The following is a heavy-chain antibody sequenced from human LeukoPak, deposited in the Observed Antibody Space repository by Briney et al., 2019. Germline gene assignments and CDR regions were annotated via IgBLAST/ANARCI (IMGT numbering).Heavy chain of an antibody. Sequence: TGGSLRLSCTASGFTFGDYAMSWFRQAPGKGLEWVGFIRSKAYGGTTEYAASVKGRFIISRDDSKSIAYLQMNSLKTEDTAVYYCTRVPPRVGATLWFDPWGQGTLVTVSS. CDR2: IRSKAYGGTT. CDR1: GFTFGDYA. J-gene: IGHJ5*02. CDR3: TRVPPRVGATLWFDP. D-gene: IGHD1-26*01. V-gene: IGHV3-49*03.